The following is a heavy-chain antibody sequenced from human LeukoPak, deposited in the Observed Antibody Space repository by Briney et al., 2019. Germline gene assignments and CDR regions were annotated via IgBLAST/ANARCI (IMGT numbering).Heavy chain of an antibody. V-gene: IGHV3-48*03. D-gene: IGHD3-10*01. CDR2: ISRSGDTI. CDR3: ARDYASDY. Sequence: GGSLRLSCVASVYTFSRYEMNWVRQAPGKGLEWVSYISRSGDTIYFADSVKGRFTISRDNAKNSLYLQMSSLRAEDTAVYYCARDYASDYWGQGTLVTVSS. J-gene: IGHJ4*02. CDR1: VYTFSRYE.